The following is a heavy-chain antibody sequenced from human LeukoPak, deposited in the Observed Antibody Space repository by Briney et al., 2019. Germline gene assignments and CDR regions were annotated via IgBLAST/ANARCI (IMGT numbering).Heavy chain of an antibody. D-gene: IGHD6-19*01. CDR1: GGSISSGSYY. J-gene: IGHJ5*02. Sequence: PSQTLSLTCTVSGGSISSGSYYWSWIRQPAGKGLEWIGRIYTSGSTNYNPSLKSRVTISVDTSKNQFSLKLSSVTAADTAVYYCARESIAVAGTGWFDPWGQGTLVTVSS. CDR2: IYTSGST. CDR3: ARESIAVAGTGWFDP. V-gene: IGHV4-61*02.